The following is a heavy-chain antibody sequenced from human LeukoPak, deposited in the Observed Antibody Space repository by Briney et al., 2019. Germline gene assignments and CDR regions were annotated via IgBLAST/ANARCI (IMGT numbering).Heavy chain of an antibody. Sequence: PGGSLRLSCAASGFTFSSYAMSWVRQAPGKGLEWVANIKQDGSEKYYVDSVKGRFTISRDNAKNSLYLQMNSLRAEDTAVYYCARDQVVRGVIGYYYYYYGMDVWGQGTTVTVSS. CDR2: IKQDGSEK. J-gene: IGHJ6*02. V-gene: IGHV3-7*01. CDR1: GFTFSSYA. D-gene: IGHD3-10*01. CDR3: ARDQVVRGVIGYYYYYYGMDV.